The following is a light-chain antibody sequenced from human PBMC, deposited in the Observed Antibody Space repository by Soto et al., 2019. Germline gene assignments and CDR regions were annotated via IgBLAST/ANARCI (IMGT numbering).Light chain of an antibody. CDR1: QSVSTS. V-gene: IGKV3-11*01. Sequence: IVLTQSPVTLALSPGESAVLSCRASQSVSTSLAWYQHKPGQAPRLFIYDASKRAPGIPARFTGSGSGTDFTLTISRLEPEDIAVYFCQVRYVWPLFGQGTKVDIK. CDR3: QVRYVWPL. CDR2: DAS. J-gene: IGKJ1*01.